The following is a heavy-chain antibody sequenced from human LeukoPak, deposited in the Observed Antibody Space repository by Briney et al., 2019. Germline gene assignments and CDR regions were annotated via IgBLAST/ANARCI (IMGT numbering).Heavy chain of an antibody. Sequence: SEXLSLTCTVSGGSISSSSYYWGWVRQPPGKGREWIGNIYYSGSTYYNPSLKTRFTISVDTSNNQFSLKLSSVTAADTAVYYCASGYDNSGYYYVPDYWGQGTLVTVSS. CDR3: ASGYDNSGYYYVPDY. CDR2: IYYSGST. D-gene: IGHD3-22*01. J-gene: IGHJ4*02. CDR1: GGSISSSSYY. V-gene: IGHV4-39*01.